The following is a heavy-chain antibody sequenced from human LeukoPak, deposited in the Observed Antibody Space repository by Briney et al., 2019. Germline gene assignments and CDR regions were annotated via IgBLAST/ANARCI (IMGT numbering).Heavy chain of an antibody. J-gene: IGHJ6*03. CDR2: IYNIGST. CDR1: GGSISSYH. D-gene: IGHD3-10*01. V-gene: IGHV4-4*07. CDR3: ARDSERPPYYYYYMDV. Sequence: SEALSLTCNVSGGSISSYHWSWIRQPAGKGLEWVGRIYNIGSTNYNPSLKSRVFISVDKSKNLLSLKLISVTAADTAVYFCARDSERPPYYYYYMDVWGRGTTVTVSS.